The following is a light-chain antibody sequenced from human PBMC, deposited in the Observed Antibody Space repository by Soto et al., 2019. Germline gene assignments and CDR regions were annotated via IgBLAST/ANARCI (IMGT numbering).Light chain of an antibody. CDR2: EVV. CDR1: KSDIGVYDF. Sequence: QSVLTQPPSASGSPGQSVTMSCTGTKSDIGVYDFVSWYQHHPGKAPRLIIYEVVQRPSGVPDRFSGSKSGNTASLTVSGLQAADEADYFCKSYAGSNTYVFGSGTKVTV. CDR3: KSYAGSNTYV. V-gene: IGLV2-8*01. J-gene: IGLJ1*01.